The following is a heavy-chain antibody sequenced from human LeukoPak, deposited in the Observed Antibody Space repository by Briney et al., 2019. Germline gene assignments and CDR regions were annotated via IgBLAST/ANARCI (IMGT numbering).Heavy chain of an antibody. Sequence: PSETLSLTCAVYGGSFSGYYWSWIRQPPGKGLGWIGEINHSGSTNYNPSLKSRVTISVDTSKNQFSLKLSSVTAADTAVYYCASDPTYRATDFDYWGQGTLVTVSS. CDR1: GGSFSGYY. CDR2: INHSGST. CDR3: ASDPTYRATDFDY. J-gene: IGHJ4*02. V-gene: IGHV4-34*01. D-gene: IGHD1-26*01.